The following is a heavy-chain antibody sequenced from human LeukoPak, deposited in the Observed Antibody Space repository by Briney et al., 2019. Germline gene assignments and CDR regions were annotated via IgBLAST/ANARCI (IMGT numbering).Heavy chain of an antibody. D-gene: IGHD2-15*01. CDR3: ARSVEGYCSGGSCYSYYYYMDV. CDR2: IYHTGSS. J-gene: IGHJ6*03. V-gene: IGHV4-59*01. CDR1: GGSISGYY. Sequence: SETLSLTCTVSGGSISGYYWSWIRQPPGKGLDWIGYIYHTGSSNYNPSLKSRVTISVDTSKNQFSLKLSSVTAADTAVYYCARSVEGYCSGGSCYSYYYYMDVWGKGTTVTVSS.